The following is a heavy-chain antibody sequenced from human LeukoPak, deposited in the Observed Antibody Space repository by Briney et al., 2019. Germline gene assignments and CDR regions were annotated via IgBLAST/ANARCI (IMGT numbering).Heavy chain of an antibody. D-gene: IGHD4-17*01. CDR2: IYHSGST. CDR3: ATNYGDYGGY. Sequence: SETLSLTCTVSGGSISSYYWSWIRQPPGKGLEWIGCIYHSGSTSYNPSLNSRVTISIDTSKKQFSLKLNSVTAADTAVYYCATNYGDYGGYWGQGTLVTVSS. CDR1: GGSISSYY. J-gene: IGHJ4*02. V-gene: IGHV4-59*01.